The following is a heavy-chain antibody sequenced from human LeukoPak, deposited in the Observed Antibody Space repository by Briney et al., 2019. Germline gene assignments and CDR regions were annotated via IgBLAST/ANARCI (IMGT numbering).Heavy chain of an antibody. CDR3: AREAGRMWYQLLMGAFDI. V-gene: IGHV4-38-2*02. D-gene: IGHD2-2*01. CDR1: VDSIRIGFY. CDR2: IYHSGSA. J-gene: IGHJ3*02. Sequence: SETLSLTYTVSVDSIRIGFYGGGVRQPPGKGLEWIGRIYHSGSAYYNPSLKSRVAIAVDTSKYQFSLKLSSVTAADPAVYYCAREAGRMWYQLLMGAFDIWGQGTMVTVSS.